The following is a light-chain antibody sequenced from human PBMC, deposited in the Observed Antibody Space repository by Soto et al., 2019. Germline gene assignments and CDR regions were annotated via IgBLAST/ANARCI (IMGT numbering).Light chain of an antibody. CDR3: QQYDGLPPTMYA. CDR1: QDIGNY. J-gene: IGKJ2*01. V-gene: IGKV1-33*01. CDR2: DAS. Sequence: DLPLTPSPSPLSASVGDTLTITCPASQDIGNYLNWYQQKAGAAHKLLVYDASNLETGVPSRFSESGSLTSSNLTINSLQADVFATYYWQQYDGLPPTMYAFGQGTKVDVK.